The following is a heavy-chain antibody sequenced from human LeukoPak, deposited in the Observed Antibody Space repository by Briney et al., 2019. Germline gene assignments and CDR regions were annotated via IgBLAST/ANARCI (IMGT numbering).Heavy chain of an antibody. CDR3: ANPNSGSYYSPPDY. J-gene: IGHJ4*02. CDR2: ISYDGSNK. V-gene: IGHV3-30*18. D-gene: IGHD1-26*01. CDR1: GFTFSSYG. Sequence: GGSLRLSSAASGFTFSSYGMHWVRQAPGKGLEWVAVISYDGSNKYYADSVKGRFTISRDNSKNTLYLQMNSLRAEDTAVYYCANPNSGSYYSPPDYWGQGTLVTVSS.